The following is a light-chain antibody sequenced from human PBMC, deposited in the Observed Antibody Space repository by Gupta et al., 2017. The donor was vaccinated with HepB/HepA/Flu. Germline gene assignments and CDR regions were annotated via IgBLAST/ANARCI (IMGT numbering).Light chain of an antibody. V-gene: IGLV2-14*03. CDR1: SSDLGGYNY. Sequence: QSALTQPASVSGSPGQSITISCIGSSSDLGGYNYVSWYQQHPGKAPKVIIYDVSNRPSGVSNRFSGSKSGNTASLTISGLQAEDEADYYCSSYTSSSTWVFGGGTKLT. CDR2: DVS. CDR3: SSYTSSSTWV. J-gene: IGLJ3*02.